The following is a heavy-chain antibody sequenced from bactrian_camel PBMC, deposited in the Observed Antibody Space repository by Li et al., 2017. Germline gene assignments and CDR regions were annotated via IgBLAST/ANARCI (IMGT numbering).Heavy chain of an antibody. CDR1: ESTNIYHS. V-gene: IGHV3S53*01. CDR2: FDKDALA. J-gene: IGHJ4*01. D-gene: IGHD5*01. CDR3: ATDSSLILRGGCRVGAEFLGT. Sequence: HVQLVESGGGSVQPGGSLRLSCKRDESTNIYHSIGWFRQAPGKEREGVATFDKDALATYADSVKGRFTISADNAPNTWHLQMDNLMPEDTGTYYCATDSSLILRGGCRVGAEFLGTWGQGTQVTVS.